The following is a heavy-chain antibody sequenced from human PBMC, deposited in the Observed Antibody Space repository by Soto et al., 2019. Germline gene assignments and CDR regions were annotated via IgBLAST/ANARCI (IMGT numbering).Heavy chain of an antibody. Sequence: GASVKVSCKASGFTFTSSAMQWVRQARGQRLEWIGWIVVGSGNTNYAQKFQERVTITRDMSTSTAYMELSSLRSEDTAVYYCAKDRHRSGSAHPFDYWGQGTLVTVSS. D-gene: IGHD3-22*01. V-gene: IGHV1-58*02. CDR1: GFTFTSSA. J-gene: IGHJ4*02. CDR2: IVVGSGNT. CDR3: AKDRHRSGSAHPFDY.